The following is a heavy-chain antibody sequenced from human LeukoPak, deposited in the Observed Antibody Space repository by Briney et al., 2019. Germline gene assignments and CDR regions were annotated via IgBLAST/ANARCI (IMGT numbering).Heavy chain of an antibody. V-gene: IGHV4-31*11. CDR2: IYYSGST. Sequence: SETLSLTCAVYGGSFSGYYWSWIRQHPGKGLEWIGYIYYSGSTYYNPSLKSRVTISVDTSKDQFSLKLSSVTAADTAVYYCARELRRYFDLWGRGTLVTVSS. CDR3: ARELRRYFDL. CDR1: GGSFSGYY. J-gene: IGHJ2*01.